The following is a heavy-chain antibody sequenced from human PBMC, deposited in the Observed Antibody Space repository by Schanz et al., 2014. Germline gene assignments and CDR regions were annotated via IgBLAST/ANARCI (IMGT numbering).Heavy chain of an antibody. CDR1: GFTFSSYS. V-gene: IGHV3-48*01. Sequence: EVKLLESGGTLVRPGGSLRLSCAASGFTFSSYSMNWVRQAPGKGLEWVSYISGSSRTIYYADSMKGRFTVSRDNAENALYLQMNSLRAEDTGLYFCARGGSGSHYRFDYWGQGTLVTVSA. CDR2: ISGSSRTI. CDR3: ARGGSGSHYRFDY. D-gene: IGHD1-26*01. J-gene: IGHJ4*02.